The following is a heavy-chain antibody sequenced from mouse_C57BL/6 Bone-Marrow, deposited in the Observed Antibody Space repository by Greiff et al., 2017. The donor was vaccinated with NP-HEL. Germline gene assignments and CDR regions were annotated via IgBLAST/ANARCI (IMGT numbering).Heavy chain of an antibody. V-gene: IGHV1-55*01. CDR2: IYPGSGST. D-gene: IGHD1-1*01. Sequence: VQLQQPGAELVKPGASVKMSCKASGYTFTSYWITWVKQRPGQGLEWIGDIYPGSGSTNYNEKFKSKATLTVDTSSSTAYMQLSSLTSEDSAVYYCARFHYYGSSWDYWGQGTTLTVSS. CDR1: GYTFTSYW. CDR3: ARFHYYGSSWDY. J-gene: IGHJ2*01.